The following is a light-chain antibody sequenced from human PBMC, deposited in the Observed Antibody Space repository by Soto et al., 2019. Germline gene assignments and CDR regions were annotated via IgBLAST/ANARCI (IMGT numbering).Light chain of an antibody. CDR2: WAS. CDR3: QQYYSTPDT. CDR1: QSVLYSSNNKNY. Sequence: DIVMTQSPDSLAVSLGERATINCKSSQSVLYSSNNKNYLAWYQQKPGQPPKLLIYWASTRESGVPDRFSGSGSGTEGGVTISSLQAEDVAVYYCQQYYSTPDTFGPGTKVDIK. V-gene: IGKV4-1*01. J-gene: IGKJ3*01.